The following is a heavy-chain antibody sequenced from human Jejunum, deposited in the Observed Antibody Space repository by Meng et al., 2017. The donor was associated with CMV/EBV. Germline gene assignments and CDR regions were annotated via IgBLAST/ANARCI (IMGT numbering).Heavy chain of an antibody. V-gene: IGHV4-39*01. D-gene: IGHD6-25*01. J-gene: IGHJ4*02. Sequence: VSGGFFTTDNYYWAWVRQPSGKGLEWIGSIYSTGSTSSHPSLSSRLTSSVDPPENQFSLSFTSVTGADTAVYFCARKGPAALFDYWGQGALVTVSS. CDR2: IYSTGST. CDR1: GGFFTTDNYY. CDR3: ARKGPAALFDY.